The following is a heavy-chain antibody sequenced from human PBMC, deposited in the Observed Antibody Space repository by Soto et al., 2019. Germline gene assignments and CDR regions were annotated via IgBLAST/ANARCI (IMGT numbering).Heavy chain of an antibody. J-gene: IGHJ6*02. Sequence: QVQLVQSGAEVKKPGASVKVSCKASGYTFTSYATHWVRQATGQRLEWMGWINAGNGNTKYSQKFQGRVTFIRDTAASTAYMELSSLRSEDTAVYCCASRQVVAGTNDYYYGMDVWGQGTTVTVSS. D-gene: IGHD6-19*01. CDR1: GYTFTSYA. CDR2: INAGNGNT. CDR3: ASRQVVAGTNDYYYGMDV. V-gene: IGHV1-3*01.